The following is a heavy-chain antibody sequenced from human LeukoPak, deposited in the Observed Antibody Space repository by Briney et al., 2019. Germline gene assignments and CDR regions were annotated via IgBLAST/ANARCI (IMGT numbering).Heavy chain of an antibody. Sequence: GGSLRLSCAASGFTVSSNYMSWVRQAPGKGLEWVSVIYSGGSTYYADSVKGRFTTSRDNSKNTLYLQMNSLRAEDTAVYYCAREKGIAARGWFDPWGQGTLVTVSS. CDR2: IYSGGST. D-gene: IGHD6-6*01. J-gene: IGHJ5*02. CDR1: GFTVSSNY. CDR3: AREKGIAARGWFDP. V-gene: IGHV3-66*02.